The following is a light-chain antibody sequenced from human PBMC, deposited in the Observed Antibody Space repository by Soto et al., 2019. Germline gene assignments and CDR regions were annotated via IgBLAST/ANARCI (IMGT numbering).Light chain of an antibody. Sequence: SYELTQPPSVSVSPGQTASITCSGDKLGDKYACWYQQKPGQSPVLVIYQDSKRPSGIPERFSGSKSGNTATLTISGTQAMDEADYYCQAWDSSTPVVFGGGTQLIVL. CDR2: QDS. J-gene: IGLJ2*01. V-gene: IGLV3-1*01. CDR1: KLGDKY. CDR3: QAWDSSTPVV.